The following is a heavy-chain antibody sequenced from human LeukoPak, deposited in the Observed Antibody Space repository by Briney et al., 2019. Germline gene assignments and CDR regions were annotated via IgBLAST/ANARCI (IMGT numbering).Heavy chain of an antibody. CDR3: ARLNDYGSGSLLGY. D-gene: IGHD3-10*01. V-gene: IGHV5-51*01. CDR1: GYTFTNYW. CDR2: IYPGDSDT. Sequence: GESLKISCKSSGYTFTNYWIAWVRQMPGKGLEWMGIIYPGDSDTRYSPSFQGQVIISADKSIRTAYLQWSSLKASDTAMYYCARLNDYGSGSLLGYWGQGTLVTVSS. J-gene: IGHJ4*02.